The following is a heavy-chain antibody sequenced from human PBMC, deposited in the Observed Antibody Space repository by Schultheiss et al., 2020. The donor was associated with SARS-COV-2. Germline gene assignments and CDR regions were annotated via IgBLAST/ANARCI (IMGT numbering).Heavy chain of an antibody. D-gene: IGHD6-13*01. V-gene: IGHV4-59*12. CDR3: ARDGAAAGTLAYYYYGMDV. CDR1: GGSISSYY. Sequence: SETLSLTCTVPGGSISSYYWSWIRQPPGKGLEWIGYIYYSGSTNYNPSLKSRVTISVDTSKNQFSLKLSSVTAADTAVYYCARDGAAAGTLAYYYYGMDVWGQGTTVTVSS. CDR2: IYYSGST. J-gene: IGHJ6*02.